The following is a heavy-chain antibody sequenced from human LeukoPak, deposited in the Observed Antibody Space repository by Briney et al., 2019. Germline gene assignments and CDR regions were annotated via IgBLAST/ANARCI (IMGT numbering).Heavy chain of an antibody. D-gene: IGHD1-1*01. CDR2: ITTIGFSI. CDR1: GLPLTSYN. V-gene: IGHV3-21*01. J-gene: IGHJ4*02. CDR3: ATSLTFDY. Sequence: PGESLTLSCALSGLPLTSYNTNWVRPAPEKGREWFSSITTIGFSIYDADSVKDLFTISRDNAKNAVYLQMNSVRAEDTAVYCWATSLTFDYWGQGTLVTVSS.